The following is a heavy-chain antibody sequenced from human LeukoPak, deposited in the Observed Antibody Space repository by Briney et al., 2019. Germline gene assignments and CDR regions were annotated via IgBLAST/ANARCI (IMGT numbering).Heavy chain of an antibody. V-gene: IGHV3-11*01. D-gene: IGHD5-18*01. CDR2: ISSSGSTI. CDR1: GFTFSDYY. J-gene: IGHJ4*02. Sequence: GGSLRLSCAASGFTFSDYYMSWIRQAPGKGLEWVSYISSSGSTIYYADSVKGRFTISRDNAKNSPYLQMNSLRAEDTAVYYCAKESAATAMIEGPLNYWGQGTLVAVSS. CDR3: AKESAATAMIEGPLNY.